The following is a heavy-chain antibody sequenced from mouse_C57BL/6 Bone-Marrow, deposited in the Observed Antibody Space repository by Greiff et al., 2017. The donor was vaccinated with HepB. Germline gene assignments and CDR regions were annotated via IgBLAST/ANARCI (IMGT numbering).Heavy chain of an antibody. V-gene: IGHV1-50*01. CDR3: ARVDNWAWFAY. CDR2: IDPSDSYT. D-gene: IGHD4-1*01. CDR1: GYTFTSYW. J-gene: IGHJ3*01. Sequence: QVQLQQPGAELVKPGASVKLSCKASGYTFTSYWMQWVKQRPGQGLEWIGEIDPSDSYTNYNQKFKGKATLTVDTSSSTAYMQLSSLTSEYSAVYYCARVDNWAWFAYWGQGTLVTVSA.